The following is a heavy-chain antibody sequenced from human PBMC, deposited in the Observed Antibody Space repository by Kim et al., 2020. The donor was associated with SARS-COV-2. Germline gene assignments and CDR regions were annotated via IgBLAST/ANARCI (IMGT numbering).Heavy chain of an antibody. CDR1: GFIFSNYG. J-gene: IGHJ6*02. Sequence: GGSLRLSCEGSGFIFSNYGMHWVRQAPGKGLEWVAVLTYDGSEKYCPDSVNGRFIISRDNSKNTVYLEMNSRRAEDTAVYYCANNDYANYRLGAMNVWGHGTTVTVSS. V-gene: IGHV3-33*05. D-gene: IGHD4-17*01. CDR2: LTYDGSEK. CDR3: ANNDYANYRLGAMNV.